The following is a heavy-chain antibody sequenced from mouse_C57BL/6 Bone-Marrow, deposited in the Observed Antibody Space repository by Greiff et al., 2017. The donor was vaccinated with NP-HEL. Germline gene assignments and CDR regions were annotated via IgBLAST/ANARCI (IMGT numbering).Heavy chain of an antibody. CDR2: INYDGSST. J-gene: IGHJ4*01. Sequence: EVMLVESEGGLVQPGSSMKLSCTASGFTFSDYYMAWVRQVPEKGLEWVANINYDGSSTYYLDSLKSRFIISRDNAKNILSLQMSSLKSEDTATYYGAREGGLRRRTYAMDYWGQGTSVTVSS. CDR1: GFTFSDYY. CDR3: AREGGLRRRTYAMDY. D-gene: IGHD2-4*01. V-gene: IGHV5-16*01.